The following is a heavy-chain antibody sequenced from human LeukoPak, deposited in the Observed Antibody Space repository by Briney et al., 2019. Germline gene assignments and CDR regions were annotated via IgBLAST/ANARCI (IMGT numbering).Heavy chain of an antibody. V-gene: IGHV3-30*18. Sequence: PGGSLRLSCAASGFTFSSYGMHWVRQAPGKGLEWVAVISYDGSNKYYADSVKGRFTISRDNSKNTLYLQMNSLRAEDTAVYYCANLAVAGTGFDYWGQGPLVTVSS. CDR2: ISYDGSNK. J-gene: IGHJ4*02. D-gene: IGHD6-19*01. CDR3: ANLAVAGTGFDY. CDR1: GFTFSSYG.